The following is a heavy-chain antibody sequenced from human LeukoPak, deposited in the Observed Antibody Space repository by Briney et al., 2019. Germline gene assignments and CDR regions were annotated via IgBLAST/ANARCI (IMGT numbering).Heavy chain of an antibody. CDR2: FDPEDGET. Sequence: ASVKVSCKVSGYTLTELSMHWVRQAPGKGLEWMGGFDPEDGETIYAQKFQGRVTMTEDTSTDTAYMELSSLRSEDTAVYYCATVRRGYSYGLNHFDYWGQGTLVTVSS. D-gene: IGHD5-18*01. V-gene: IGHV1-24*01. J-gene: IGHJ4*02. CDR3: ATVRRGYSYGLNHFDY. CDR1: GYTLTELS.